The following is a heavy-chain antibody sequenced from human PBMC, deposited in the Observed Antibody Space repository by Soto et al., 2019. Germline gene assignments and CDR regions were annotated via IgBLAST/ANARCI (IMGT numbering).Heavy chain of an antibody. Sequence: SETLSLTCAVYGGSFSGYYWSWIRQPPGKGLEWIGETNHSATTNYNPPLKTRVPISVDTSQNQFSLELSAVTAAETAVYYCARGVAGAVVAAYYYYGMHVWGQGTRVTVSS. CDR2: TNHSATT. V-gene: IGHV4-34*01. J-gene: IGHJ6*02. CDR3: ARGVAGAVVAAYYYYGMHV. CDR1: GGSFSGYY. D-gene: IGHD2-15*01.